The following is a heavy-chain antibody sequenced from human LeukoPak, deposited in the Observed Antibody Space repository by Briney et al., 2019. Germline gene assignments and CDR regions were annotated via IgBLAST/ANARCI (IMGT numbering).Heavy chain of an antibody. D-gene: IGHD6-13*01. CDR2: IYYSGST. CDR3: ARDPRIASGFDY. CDR1: GCSVSSGSYY. J-gene: IGHJ4*02. Sequence: SETLSLTCTVSGCSVSSGSYYWSWIRQPPGKGLEWIGYIYYSGSTNYNPSLKSRVTISVDTSKNQFSLKLSSVTAADTAVYYCARDPRIASGFDYWGQGTLVTVSS. V-gene: IGHV4-61*01.